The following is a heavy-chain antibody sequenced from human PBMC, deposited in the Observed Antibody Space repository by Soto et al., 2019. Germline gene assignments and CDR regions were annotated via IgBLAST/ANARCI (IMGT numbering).Heavy chain of an antibody. CDR2: MNPINGAA. CDR1: GYDFTAYD. Sequence: ASVKVSCKASGYDFTAYDINWVRQASGQGLEWMGWMNPINGAAGSARRFQGRISMTRNAATGTAYLELTSLRSDDSAVYYCGRGPSPRAPAGGTPYYYAMDVWGQGTTVTVSS. J-gene: IGHJ6*02. CDR3: GRGPSPRAPAGGTPYYYAMDV. V-gene: IGHV1-8*02. D-gene: IGHD6-13*01.